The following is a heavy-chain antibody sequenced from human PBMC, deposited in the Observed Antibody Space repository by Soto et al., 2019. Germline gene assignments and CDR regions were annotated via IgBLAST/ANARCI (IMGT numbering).Heavy chain of an antibody. CDR3: ARWDYGDYARFGD. Sequence: QVQLVQSGAEVKKSGASVKVSCKASGYTFTSHDISWVRQATGQGLEWMGWMNPNSGNTGYAQKCQGRVTMTRNTSISTAYMELSSLRSEDTAVYYCARWDYGDYARFGDWGQGTLVTVSS. CDR2: MNPNSGNT. J-gene: IGHJ4*02. V-gene: IGHV1-8*01. D-gene: IGHD4-17*01. CDR1: GYTFTSHD.